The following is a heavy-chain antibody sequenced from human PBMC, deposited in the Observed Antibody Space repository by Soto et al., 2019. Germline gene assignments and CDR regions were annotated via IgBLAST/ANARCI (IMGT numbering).Heavy chain of an antibody. D-gene: IGHD3-10*01. J-gene: IGHJ4*02. V-gene: IGHV3-23*01. CDR1: GFTLGRYG. CDR3: AKDRDYPRDYFHY. CDR2: VSPNGQGI. Sequence: GALRLSCAASGFTLGRYGMSWVRQAPGKGLEWVSAVSPNGQGIYYADSVRGRFTISRDFSKNTVFLHMDSLRAEDTAVYYCAKDRDYPRDYFHYWGQGTLVTVSS.